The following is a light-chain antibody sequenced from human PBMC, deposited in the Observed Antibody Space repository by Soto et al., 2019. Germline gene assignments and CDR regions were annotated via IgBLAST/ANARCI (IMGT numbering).Light chain of an antibody. V-gene: IGLV2-8*01. Sequence: QSALTQPPSASGSLGSSVTISCTGTSSDVGGHKYVSWYQHHPGKAPKLILFEVSQRPSGVPHRFSGSKSGNTASLAITGLQAEDEADYYCQSYDRSLRGYVFGTGTKVTVL. CDR1: SSDVGGHKY. J-gene: IGLJ1*01. CDR3: QSYDRSLRGYV. CDR2: EVS.